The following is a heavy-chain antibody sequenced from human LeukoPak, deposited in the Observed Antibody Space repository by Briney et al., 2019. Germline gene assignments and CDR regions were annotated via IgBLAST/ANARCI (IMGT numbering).Heavy chain of an antibody. CDR2: IYYNGIT. J-gene: IGHJ4*02. V-gene: IGHV4-59*08. CDR1: GGSISDYY. CDR3: ARGDSGWYYFDY. D-gene: IGHD6-19*01. Sequence: PSETLSLTCTVSGGSISDYYWSWIRQPPGKGLEWIGYIYYNGITNYNPSLKTRVTILVDTSKNQFSLKLSSVTAADTAVYYCARGDSGWYYFDYWGQGTLVTVSS.